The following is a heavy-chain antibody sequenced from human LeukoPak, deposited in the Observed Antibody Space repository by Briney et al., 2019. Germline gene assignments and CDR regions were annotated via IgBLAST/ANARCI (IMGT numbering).Heavy chain of an antibody. Sequence: SETLSLTCTVSGGSMSSYYWNWIRQPPGKGLEWIGYIYYSGSTNYNPSLKSRVTISIDTSKNQFSLKLTSVTAADTAVYYCARGYSSGWPSYWGQGTLVTVSS. CDR2: IYYSGST. J-gene: IGHJ4*02. CDR3: ARGYSSGWPSY. V-gene: IGHV4-59*01. CDR1: GGSMSSYY. D-gene: IGHD6-19*01.